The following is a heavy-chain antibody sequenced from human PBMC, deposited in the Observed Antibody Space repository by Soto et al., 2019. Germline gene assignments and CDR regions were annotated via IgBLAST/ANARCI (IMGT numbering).Heavy chain of an antibody. CDR3: ANDRPRWTSGYFFEY. CDR2: VSASGLNT. D-gene: IGHD1-1*01. CDR1: GFTFSTYA. J-gene: IGHJ4*02. Sequence: EVQLLESGGKLVQPGGSLTLSCAASGFTFSTYAMAWVRQAPGKGLEWVSGVSASGLNTDYADPVKGRFYISRDNSKSTVSLHMNSLRAEDTALYYGANDRPRWTSGYFFEYWGQGTPVTVSS. V-gene: IGHV3-23*01.